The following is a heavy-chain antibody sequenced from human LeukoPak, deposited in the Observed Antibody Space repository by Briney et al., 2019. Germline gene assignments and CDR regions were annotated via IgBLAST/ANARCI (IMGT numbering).Heavy chain of an antibody. CDR3: ARGALNAYDSSGYYA. J-gene: IGHJ4*02. CDR1: GGSISSYY. V-gene: IGHV4-59*01. CDR2: IYYSGST. D-gene: IGHD3-22*01. Sequence: PSETLSLTCTVSGGSISSYYWSWIRQPPGKGLEWIGYIYYSGSTNYNPSLKSRVTISVDTSKNQFSLKLSSVTAADTAVYYCARGALNAYDSSGYYAWGQGTLVTVSS.